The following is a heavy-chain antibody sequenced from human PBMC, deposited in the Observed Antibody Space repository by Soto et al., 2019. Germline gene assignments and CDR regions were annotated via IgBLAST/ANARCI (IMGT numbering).Heavy chain of an antibody. CDR1: GYTFTSYG. CDR2: ISAYNGNT. V-gene: IGHV1-18*01. Sequence: QVQLVQSGAAVKKPGASVKVSCKASGYTFTSYGISWVRQAPGQGLEWMGWISAYNGNTNYAQKLQGRVTMTTDTSTSTVYMGVWGLGFDDTVVYYCARDTYYDYVWGSYRCAYWGQGTLVTVSS. J-gene: IGHJ4*02. D-gene: IGHD3-16*02. CDR3: ARDTYYDYVWGSYRCAY.